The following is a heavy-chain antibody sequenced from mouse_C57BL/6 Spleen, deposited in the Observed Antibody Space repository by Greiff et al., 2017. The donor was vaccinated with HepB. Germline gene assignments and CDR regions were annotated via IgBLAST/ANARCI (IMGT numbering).Heavy chain of an antibody. D-gene: IGHD2-3*01. CDR2: IYPSDSET. V-gene: IGHV1-61*01. J-gene: IGHJ4*01. Sequence: QVQLQQPGAELVWPGSSVKLSCKASGYTFTSYWMDWVKQRPGQGLEWIGNIYPSDSETHYNQKFKDKATLTVDKSSSTAYMQLSSLTSEDSAVYYCARGGDNGYYPFYAMDYWGQGTSVTVSS. CDR1: GYTFTSYW. CDR3: ARGGDNGYYPFYAMDY.